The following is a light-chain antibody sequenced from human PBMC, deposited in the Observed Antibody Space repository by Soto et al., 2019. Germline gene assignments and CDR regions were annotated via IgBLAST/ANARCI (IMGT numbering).Light chain of an antibody. CDR3: SSFTTSSTYV. CDR2: DVS. Sequence: QSALTQPPSVSGSPGQSVAISCSGTISDVGSYNRVSCYQQPPGTAPKLMIYDVSNRPSGVPDRFSGSKSGNTASLTISGLQAEDEAEYYCSSFTTSSTYVFGTGTKLTVL. J-gene: IGLJ1*01. CDR1: ISDVGSYNR. V-gene: IGLV2-18*02.